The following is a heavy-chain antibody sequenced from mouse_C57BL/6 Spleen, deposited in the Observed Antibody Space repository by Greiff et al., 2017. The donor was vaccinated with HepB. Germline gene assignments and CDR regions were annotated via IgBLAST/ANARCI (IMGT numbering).Heavy chain of an antibody. J-gene: IGHJ4*01. CDR2: IDPSDSYT. D-gene: IGHD2-4*01. CDR1: GYTFTSYW. Sequence: QVQLQQSGAELVRPGTSVKLSCKASGYTFTSYWMHWVKQRPGQGLEWIGVIDPSDSYTNYNQKFKGKATLTVDTSSSTAYMQLSSLTSEDSAVYYCARWDYDPEYYAMDYWGQGTSVTVSS. V-gene: IGHV1-59*01. CDR3: ARWDYDPEYYAMDY.